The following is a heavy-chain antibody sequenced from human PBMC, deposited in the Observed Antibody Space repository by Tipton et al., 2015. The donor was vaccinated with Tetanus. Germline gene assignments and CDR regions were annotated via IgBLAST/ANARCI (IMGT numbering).Heavy chain of an antibody. CDR3: ARGAWFDP. CDR2: INHSGST. V-gene: IGHV4-34*01. J-gene: IGHJ5*02. CDR1: GGSFSGYY. Sequence: TLSLTCAVYGGSFSGYYWSWIRQPPGKGLEWIGEINHSGSTNYNPSLKSRVTISVDTSKNQFSLKLSSVTAADTAVYYCARGAWFDPWGQGTLVTVSS.